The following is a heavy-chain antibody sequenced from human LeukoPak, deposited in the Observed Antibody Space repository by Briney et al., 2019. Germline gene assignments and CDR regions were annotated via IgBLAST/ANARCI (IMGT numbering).Heavy chain of an antibody. J-gene: IGHJ6*03. D-gene: IGHD2-15*01. V-gene: IGHV4-59*01. CDR1: GGSISDSY. Sequence: SETLSLTCTVSGGSISDSYWSWIRQPPGKGLERIGYIYYSGSTNYNPSLKSRVTISVDTSKNQFSLKLSSVTAADTAVYYCGRDALVGYFSYYYMDVWGKGTTVTVSS. CDR2: IYYSGST. CDR3: GRDALVGYFSYYYMDV.